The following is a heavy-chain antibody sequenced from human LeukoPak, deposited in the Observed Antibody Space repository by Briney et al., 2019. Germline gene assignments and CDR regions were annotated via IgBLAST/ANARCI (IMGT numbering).Heavy chain of an antibody. CDR3: ARDPTGITFGGVIVRRYYFDY. D-gene: IGHD3-16*02. CDR2: INHSGST. Sequence: PSETLSLTCAVYGGSFSGYYWSWIRQPPGKGLEWIGEINHSGSTNYNPSLKGRVTISVDTSKNQFSLKLSSVTAADTAVYYCARDPTGITFGGVIVRRYYFDYWGQGTLVTVSS. V-gene: IGHV4-34*01. CDR1: GGSFSGYY. J-gene: IGHJ4*02.